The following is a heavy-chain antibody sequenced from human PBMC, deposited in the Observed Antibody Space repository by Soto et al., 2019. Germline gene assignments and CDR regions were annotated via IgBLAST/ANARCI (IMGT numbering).Heavy chain of an antibody. CDR3: AVDTAMVYYFDY. J-gene: IGHJ4*02. CDR2: IIPIFGTA. CDR1: GGTFISYA. V-gene: IGHV1-69*06. D-gene: IGHD5-18*01. Sequence: SVKVSCKASGGTFISYAISLLLQAPGQGLEWMGGIIPIFGTANYAQKFQGRVTITADKSTSTAYMELSSLRSEDTAVYYCAVDTAMVYYFDYWGQGTLVTVSS.